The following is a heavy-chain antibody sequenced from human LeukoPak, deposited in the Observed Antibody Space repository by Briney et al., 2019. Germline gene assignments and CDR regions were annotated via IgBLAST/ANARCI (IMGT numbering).Heavy chain of an antibody. J-gene: IGHJ4*02. CDR2: ISSSGDTI. D-gene: IGHD3-22*01. CDR3: ARDDSSGYYYLDY. V-gene: IGHV3-48*03. CDR1: GFTFSSYA. Sequence: GGSLRLSCAASGFTFSSYAMNWVRQAPGKGLEWVSYISSSGDTIYYADAVKGRFTSSRDSAKNSRYLQMNSLRAEDTAVYYCARDDSSGYYYLDYWGQGTLVTVSS.